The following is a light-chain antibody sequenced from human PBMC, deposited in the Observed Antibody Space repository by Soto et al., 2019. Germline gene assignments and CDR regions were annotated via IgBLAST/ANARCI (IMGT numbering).Light chain of an antibody. Sequence: DIPLTQFPSFLSASVGDRVTITCRASQAISSYLAWYQQKPGKAPNLLIFAASSLQRGVPSRFSGSASGTEFTLTISSLQPEDFATYYCQQLYSYPRTFGQGTKLEIK. CDR2: AAS. CDR1: QAISSY. CDR3: QQLYSYPRT. V-gene: IGKV1-9*01. J-gene: IGKJ2*01.